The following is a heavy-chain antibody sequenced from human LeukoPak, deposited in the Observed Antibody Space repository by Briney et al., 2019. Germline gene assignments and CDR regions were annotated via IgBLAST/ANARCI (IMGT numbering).Heavy chain of an antibody. Sequence: GGSLRLSCAASGFTFSTSAMSWVRQGPGKGLEWVSGISGSGGYTYNADSVKGRFTISRDNSKDTLYLQMNSLRPEDTAVYYCAKVRPETVGVDNWGQGTLVTVSS. D-gene: IGHD4-17*01. J-gene: IGHJ4*02. V-gene: IGHV3-23*01. CDR2: ISGSGGYT. CDR1: GFTFSTSA. CDR3: AKVRPETVGVDN.